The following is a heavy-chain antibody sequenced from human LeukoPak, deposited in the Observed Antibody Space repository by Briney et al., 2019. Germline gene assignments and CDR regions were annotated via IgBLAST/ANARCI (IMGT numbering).Heavy chain of an antibody. CDR3: ARGRGYGGNYLRAFDI. J-gene: IGHJ3*02. V-gene: IGHV4-59*08. CDR2: NSGST. Sequence: SETLSLTCTVSGGSLGSYFWSWIRQPPGKGLEWIGYNSGSTKYNPSLKSRVTISVDTSKNQFSLKLSSVTAADTAVYYCARGRGYGGNYLRAFDIWGQGTMVSVSS. CDR1: GGSLGSYF. D-gene: IGHD1-26*01.